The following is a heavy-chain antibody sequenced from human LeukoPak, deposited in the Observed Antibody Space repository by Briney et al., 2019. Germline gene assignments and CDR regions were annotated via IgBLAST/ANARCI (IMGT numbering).Heavy chain of an antibody. CDR1: GFTFSRYW. J-gene: IGHJ5*02. V-gene: IGHV3-74*01. CDR2: INSDGSST. D-gene: IGHD1-26*01. CDR3: ARPRIEGVTHWFDP. Sequence: GGSLRLSCAASGFTFSRYWMHWVRQAPGKGLVWVSRINSDGSSTSYADSVKGRFTITRDNARNTLYLQMNSLRTEDTAVYYCARPRIEGVTHWFDPWGQGTLVTVSS.